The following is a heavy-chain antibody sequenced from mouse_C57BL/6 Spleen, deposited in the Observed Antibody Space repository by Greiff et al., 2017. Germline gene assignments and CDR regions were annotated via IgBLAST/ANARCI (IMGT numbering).Heavy chain of an antibody. J-gene: IGHJ4*01. Sequence: EVKLQEFGAELVKPGASVKLSCTASGFNIKDYYMPWVKQRTEQGLEWIGRIDPEDGETKYAPKFQGKATITADPSSNTAYLQLSSLTSEDTAVYYCARYSSGRYYYAMDYWGQGTSVTVSS. CDR2: IDPEDGET. V-gene: IGHV14-2*01. CDR1: GFNIKDYY. D-gene: IGHD3-2*02. CDR3: ARYSSGRYYYAMDY.